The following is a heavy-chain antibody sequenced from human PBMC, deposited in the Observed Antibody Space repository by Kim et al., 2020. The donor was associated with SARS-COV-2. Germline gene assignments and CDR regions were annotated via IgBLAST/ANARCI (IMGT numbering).Heavy chain of an antibody. J-gene: IGHJ5*02. CDR1: GGSISSYY. V-gene: IGHV4-59*13. Sequence: SETLSLTCTVSGGSISSYYWSWIRQPPGKGLEWIGYIYYSGSTNYNPSLKSRVTISVDTSKNQFSLKLSSVTAADTAVYYCARTGAVAGTAWFDPWGHGT. CDR3: ARTGAVAGTAWFDP. CDR2: IYYSGST. D-gene: IGHD6-19*01.